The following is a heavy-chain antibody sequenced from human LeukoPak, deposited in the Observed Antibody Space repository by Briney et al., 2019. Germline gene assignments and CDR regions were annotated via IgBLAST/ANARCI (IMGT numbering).Heavy chain of an antibody. CDR1: GFTFSSYW. D-gene: IGHD2-8*01. CDR3: ANEEWYRFDY. J-gene: IGHJ4*02. Sequence: AGGSLRLSCAASGFTFSSYWMSWVRQTPGKGLEWVATMDGGGSATYYVDSVKGRFTITRDNAKNSLFLQMNSLRAEDTALYYCANEEWYRFDYWGQGTLVTVPS. V-gene: IGHV3-7*03. CDR2: MDGGGSAT.